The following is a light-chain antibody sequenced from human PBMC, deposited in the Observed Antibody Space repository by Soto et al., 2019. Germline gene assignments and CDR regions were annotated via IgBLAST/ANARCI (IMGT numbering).Light chain of an antibody. CDR3: SSYTSDNRSYV. CDR1: SSDVGAYTS. Sequence: QSALTQPASVSGSPGQSITISCTGSSSDVGAYTSVSWYQQHPGKAPKIIIYEVSNWPSGVSRRFAGSKPGNTASLTISGLQAEDEAHYYCSSYTSDNRSYVFGTGTKLTVL. CDR2: EVS. J-gene: IGLJ1*01. V-gene: IGLV2-14*01.